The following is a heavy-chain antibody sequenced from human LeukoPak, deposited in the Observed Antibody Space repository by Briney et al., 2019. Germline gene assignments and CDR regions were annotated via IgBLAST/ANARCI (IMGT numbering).Heavy chain of an antibody. D-gene: IGHD6-13*01. CDR1: EGTFSSYA. J-gene: IGHJ4*02. Sequence: GSSVKVSCKASEGTFSSYAISWVRQAPGQGLEWMGGIIPIFGTANYAQKFQGRVTITTDESTSTAYMELSSLRSEDTAVYYCARTPTSGYSSSWSGFDDYWGQGTLVTVSS. V-gene: IGHV1-69*05. CDR2: IIPIFGTA. CDR3: ARTPTSGYSSSWSGFDDY.